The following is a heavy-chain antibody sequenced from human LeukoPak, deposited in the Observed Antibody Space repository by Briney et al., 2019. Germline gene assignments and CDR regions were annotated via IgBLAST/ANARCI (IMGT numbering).Heavy chain of an antibody. CDR2: IRYDGSNK. CDR3: AKDKYDYGDYDGGDY. CDR1: GFTFSSYG. Sequence: PGGSLRLSCAASGFTFSSYGMHWVRQPPGKGLEWVAFIRYDGSNKYYADSVKGRFTISRDNSRDTLHLQMNSLRAEDTAVYYCAKDKYDYGDYDGGDYWGQGTLVTVSS. D-gene: IGHD4-17*01. J-gene: IGHJ4*02. V-gene: IGHV3-30*02.